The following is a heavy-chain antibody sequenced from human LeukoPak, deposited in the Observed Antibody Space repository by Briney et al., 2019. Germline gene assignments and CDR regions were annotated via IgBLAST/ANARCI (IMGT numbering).Heavy chain of an antibody. D-gene: IGHD5-18*01. J-gene: IGHJ4*02. CDR3: ARRATTERGHSYGLDY. Sequence: GGSLRLSCAASGFTVRSNYMIWVRQAPGKGLEWVSSIGSSGSYIYYADSVTGRFAIPRDNAKTSLYLQMNSLRAEHTAVYYCARRATTERGHSYGLDYWGQGTLVTVSS. CDR2: IGSSGSYI. CDR1: GFTVRSNY. V-gene: IGHV3-21*01.